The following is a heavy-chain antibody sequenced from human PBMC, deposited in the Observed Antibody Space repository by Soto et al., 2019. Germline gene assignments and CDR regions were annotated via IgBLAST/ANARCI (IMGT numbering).Heavy chain of an antibody. D-gene: IGHD1-1*01. J-gene: IGHJ5*02. CDR1: GASISGYY. CDR2: IYATGTT. V-gene: IGHV4-4*07. CDR3: VRDVTKTLRDWFDL. Sequence: PSETLSLTCTVSGASISGYYWSWIRKSAGKGLEWIGRIYATGTTDYNPSLKSRVMMSVDTSKKQFSLKLRSVTAADTAVYYCVRDVTKTLRDWFDLCGQGISVTVSS.